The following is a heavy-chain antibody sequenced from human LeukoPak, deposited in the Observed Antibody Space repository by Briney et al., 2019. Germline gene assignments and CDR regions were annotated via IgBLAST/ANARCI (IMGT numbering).Heavy chain of an antibody. D-gene: IGHD3-10*01. CDR1: GGSISSYY. J-gene: IGHJ5*02. V-gene: IGHV4-59*12. CDR3: ARAPGDWFDP. Sequence: SETLSLTCTVSGGSISSYYWSWIRQPPGKGLEWIGYIYYSGSTYYSPSLKSRVTISVDTSKNQFFLKLTSVTAADTAVYYCARAPGDWFDPWGQGTLVTVSS. CDR2: IYYSGST.